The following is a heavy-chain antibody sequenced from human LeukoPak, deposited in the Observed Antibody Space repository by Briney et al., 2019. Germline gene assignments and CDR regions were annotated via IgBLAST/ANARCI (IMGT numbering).Heavy chain of an antibody. CDR3: ARVNSYYYGSGSSF. CDR2: FYSGGST. D-gene: IGHD3-10*01. V-gene: IGHV4-39*07. J-gene: IGHJ4*02. CDR1: GDSISGSKYF. Sequence: PSETLSLTCTVFGDSISGSKYFWGWIRQPPGKGLEWIGNFYSGGSTYYNPSLKRRVAISEDTSGKQFSLRLGSVTAADTAVYFCARVNSYYYGSGSSFWGQGTLVTVSS.